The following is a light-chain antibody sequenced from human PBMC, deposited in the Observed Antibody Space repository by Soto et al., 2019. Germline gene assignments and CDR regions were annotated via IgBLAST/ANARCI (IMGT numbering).Light chain of an antibody. J-gene: IGKJ1*01. CDR1: QSVSIN. CDR3: QQYGSSPGT. Sequence: EIVLPQSPGSLSLSPGERATLSCRASQSVSINLAWYQQKPGQAPRLLIYDTSTRATGIPDRFSGSGSGTDFTLTISRLEPEDFAVYYCQQYGSSPGTFGQGTKVDMK. V-gene: IGKV3-20*01. CDR2: DTS.